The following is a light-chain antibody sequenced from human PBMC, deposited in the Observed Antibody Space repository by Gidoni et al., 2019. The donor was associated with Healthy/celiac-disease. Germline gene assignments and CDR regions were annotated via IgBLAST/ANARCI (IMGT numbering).Light chain of an antibody. J-gene: IGLJ2*01. CDR2: EVS. Sequence: QSALTQPASVSGSPGQSITISCTGTSSDVGGYNYVSWYQQHPGKAHKLMIYEVSTRPSGDSNRFSGSNSGNTASLTISGLQAEDEADYYCSSYTSSSTRFGGGTKLT. CDR3: SSYTSSSTR. V-gene: IGLV2-14*01. CDR1: SSDVGGYNY.